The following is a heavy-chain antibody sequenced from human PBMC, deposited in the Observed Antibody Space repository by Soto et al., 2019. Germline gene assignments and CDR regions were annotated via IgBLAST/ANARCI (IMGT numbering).Heavy chain of an antibody. CDR3: ARDFGDYVPFDY. V-gene: IGHV3-33*01. CDR1: GFTISSYG. D-gene: IGHD4-17*01. CDR2: IWYDGSNK. Sequence: QVQLVESGGGVVQPGRSLRLSCAASGFTISSYGMHWVRQAPGKGLEWVAVIWYDGSNKYYADSVKGRFTISRDNSKNTLYLQMNSLRAEDTAVYYCARDFGDYVPFDYWGQGTLVTVSS. J-gene: IGHJ4*02.